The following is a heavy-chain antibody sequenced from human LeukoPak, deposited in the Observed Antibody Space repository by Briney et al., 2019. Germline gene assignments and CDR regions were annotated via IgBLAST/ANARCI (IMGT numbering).Heavy chain of an antibody. D-gene: IGHD3-16*01. Sequence: SSETLSLTCAVYGGSFSGYYWSWIRQPPGKGLEWIGGINHSGSTNYAPSLTRRVTISVDTSKNQFSLKLSSVTAAGTAVYYCARDAPYYGYVWGSPWGQGTLVTVSS. CDR1: GGSFSGYY. CDR3: ARDAPYYGYVWGSP. J-gene: IGHJ4*02. CDR2: INHSGST. V-gene: IGHV4-34*01.